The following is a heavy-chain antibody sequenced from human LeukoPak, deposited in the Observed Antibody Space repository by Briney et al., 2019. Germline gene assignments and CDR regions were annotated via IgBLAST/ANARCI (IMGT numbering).Heavy chain of an antibody. Sequence: SETLSLTCTVSGGSISSFYWSWIRQPAGKGLEWIGRISTIGITNYNPSLNSRVTISIDTSKNQFSLKLSSVTAADTAVYYCAKEQLRGYSYGTPLFDYWGQGTLVTVSS. CDR1: GGSISSFY. D-gene: IGHD5-18*01. CDR2: ISTIGIT. J-gene: IGHJ4*02. CDR3: AKEQLRGYSYGTPLFDY. V-gene: IGHV4-4*07.